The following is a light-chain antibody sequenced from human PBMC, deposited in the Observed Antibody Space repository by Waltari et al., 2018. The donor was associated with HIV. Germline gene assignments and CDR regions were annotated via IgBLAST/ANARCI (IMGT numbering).Light chain of an antibody. CDR2: AAS. V-gene: IGKV1-39*01. CDR3: QRAVNAPYT. CDR1: QSINTY. Sequence: DLQMTQSTSFLSASVGDSVTITCRESQSINTYLTWYQQKPGKAPKLLIYAASTLQSGVPSRFSGSGSGTDFTLTITSLQSEDFATYYCQRAVNAPYTFGQGTRVDIK. J-gene: IGKJ2*01.